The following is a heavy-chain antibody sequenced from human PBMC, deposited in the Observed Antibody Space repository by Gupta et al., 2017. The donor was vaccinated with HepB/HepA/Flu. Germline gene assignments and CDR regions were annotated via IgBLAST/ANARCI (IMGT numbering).Heavy chain of an antibody. J-gene: IGHJ5*02. CDR3: ARESWNYDEFNRYNWFDP. CDR1: GLTFSSYG. D-gene: IGHD1-7*01. Sequence: QVQLVESGGDVVQPGRSLRLSCAASGLTFSSYGMHWVRQAPGKGLEWVAVIWYDGSNKYYADSVKGRFTISRDNSKNTLYLQMNSLRAEDTAVYYCARESWNYDEFNRYNWFDPWGQGTLVTVSS. CDR2: IWYDGSNK. V-gene: IGHV3-33*01.